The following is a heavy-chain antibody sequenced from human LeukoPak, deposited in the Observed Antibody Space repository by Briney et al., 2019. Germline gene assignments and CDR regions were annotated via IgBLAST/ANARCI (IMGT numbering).Heavy chain of an antibody. CDR1: GYTFTSYA. D-gene: IGHD3-10*01. Sequence: ASVKVSCKASGYTFTSYAMNWVRQAPGQGLEWMGWINTNTGNPTYAQGFTGRFVFSLDTSVSTAYLQISSLKAEDAAVYYCARVRGSTRSGLWFGELLGKKRDHNWFDPWGQGTLVTVSS. J-gene: IGHJ5*02. CDR2: INTNTGNP. V-gene: IGHV7-4-1*02. CDR3: ARVRGSTRSGLWFGELLGKKRDHNWFDP.